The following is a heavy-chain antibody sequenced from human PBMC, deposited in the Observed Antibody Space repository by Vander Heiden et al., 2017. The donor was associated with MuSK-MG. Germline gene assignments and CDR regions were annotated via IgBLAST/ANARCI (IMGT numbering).Heavy chain of an antibody. CDR2: ISSSSSYI. J-gene: IGHJ6*03. V-gene: IGHV3-21*01. CDR1: GFTFSSYS. Sequence: EVQLVESGGGLVKPGGSLRLSCAASGFTFSSYSMNWVRQAPGKGLEWVSSISSSSSYIYYADSVKGRFTISRDNAKNSLYLQMNSLRAEDTAVYYCARDGGATTAPRYYYYYYYMDVWGKGTTVTVSS. CDR3: ARDGGATTAPRYYYYYYYMDV. D-gene: IGHD1-26*01.